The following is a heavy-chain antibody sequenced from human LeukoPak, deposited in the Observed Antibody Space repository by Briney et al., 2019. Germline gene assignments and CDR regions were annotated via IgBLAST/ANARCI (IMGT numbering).Heavy chain of an antibody. J-gene: IGHJ3*02. D-gene: IGHD3-10*01. Sequence: GGSLRLSCAASGFTSSSYSMNWVRQAPGKGLEWVSSISSSSSYIYYADSVKGRFTISRDNAKNSLYLQMNSLRAEDTAVYYCARDSLPPPLYGSTRAFDIWGQGTMVTVSS. CDR2: ISSSSSYI. CDR3: ARDSLPPPLYGSTRAFDI. CDR1: GFTSSSYS. V-gene: IGHV3-21*01.